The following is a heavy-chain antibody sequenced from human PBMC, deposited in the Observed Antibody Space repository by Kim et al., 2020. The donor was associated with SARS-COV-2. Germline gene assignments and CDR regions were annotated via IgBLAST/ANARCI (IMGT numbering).Heavy chain of an antibody. D-gene: IGHD6-13*01. Sequence: GGSLRLSCAASGLTFSNAWMSWVRQAPGKGLEWVGRIKSKTDGGTTDYAAPVKGRFTISRDDSKNTLYLQMNSLKTEDTAVYYCTTIFWGIAAAGSPGDYWGQGTLVTVSS. V-gene: IGHV3-15*01. CDR3: TTIFWGIAAAGSPGDY. CDR1: GLTFSNAW. J-gene: IGHJ4*02. CDR2: IKSKTDGGTT.